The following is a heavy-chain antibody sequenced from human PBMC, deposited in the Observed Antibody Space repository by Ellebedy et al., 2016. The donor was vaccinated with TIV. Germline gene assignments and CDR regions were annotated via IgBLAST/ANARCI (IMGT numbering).Heavy chain of an antibody. J-gene: IGHJ6*03. CDR1: GGSISSYY. CDR3: ARVEVDIVAGDYMDV. V-gene: IGHV4-59*08. Sequence: SETLSLTCTVSGGSISSYYWSWIRPPPGKGLVWIGYIYYSGSTHYNPSLKSRVTISVDTSKNQFSLKLSSVTAADTAVYYCARVEVDIVAGDYMDVWGKGTTVTVSS. D-gene: IGHD5-12*01. CDR2: IYYSGST.